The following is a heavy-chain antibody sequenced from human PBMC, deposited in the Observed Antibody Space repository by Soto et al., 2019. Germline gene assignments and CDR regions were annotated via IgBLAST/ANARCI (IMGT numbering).Heavy chain of an antibody. V-gene: IGHV1-3*04. Sequence: VASVKVSCKASGYTFAKYAIHWGRQAPGQRPEWLGWIYIYYGSTQSSQRYQGRVTITRDTSSSTAYMELSGLRSEDTAVYYCENKGRSNSNYDGRGVWGQGTSVTVSS. CDR3: ENKGRSNSNYDGRGV. J-gene: IGHJ6*02. CDR2: IYIYYGST. D-gene: IGHD1-20*01. CDR1: GYTFAKYA.